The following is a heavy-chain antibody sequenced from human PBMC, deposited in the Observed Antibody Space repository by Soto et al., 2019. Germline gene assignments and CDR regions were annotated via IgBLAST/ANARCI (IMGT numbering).Heavy chain of an antibody. Sequence: VTCKACGYTFKSYGISWVRQAPRQGLEWMGWISAYNGNTNYAQKLQGRVTMTTDTSTSTAYMELRSLRSDDTAVYYCARDVHRVVIVVGMDFDYRGQGTLVTVSS. V-gene: IGHV1-18*01. J-gene: IGHJ4*02. D-gene: IGHD3-22*01. CDR1: GYTFKSYG. CDR2: ISAYNGNT. CDR3: ARDVHRVVIVVGMDFDY.